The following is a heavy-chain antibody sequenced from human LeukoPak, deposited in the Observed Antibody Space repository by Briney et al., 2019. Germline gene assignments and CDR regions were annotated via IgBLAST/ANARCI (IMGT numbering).Heavy chain of an antibody. CDR2: ITGSGGST. D-gene: IGHD6-19*01. V-gene: IGHV3-23*01. CDR1: GFTFSSYA. J-gene: IGHJ4*02. Sequence: GGSLTLSCAASGFTFSSYALSWVRQAAGKGLEWVSGITGSGGSTYYADSVKGRFTNSRDNSKNTLYLQMNSLRAEDTAVYYCANGGSIAVATPLDYWGQGTLVTVSS. CDR3: ANGGSIAVATPLDY.